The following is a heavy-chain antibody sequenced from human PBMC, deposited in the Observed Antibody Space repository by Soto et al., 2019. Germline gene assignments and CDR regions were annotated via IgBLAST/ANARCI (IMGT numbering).Heavy chain of an antibody. V-gene: IGHV4-34*01. CDR1: GGSFRGYY. CDR3: ARERTTGYDY. CDR2: INHSGST. D-gene: IGHD4-17*01. Sequence: SETLSLTCAVYGGSFRGYYWSWVRQPPGKGLEWIGEINHSGSTNYNPSLKSRVTISVDTSKNQFSLKLSSVTAADTAVYYCARERTTGYDYWGQGTLVTVSS. J-gene: IGHJ4*02.